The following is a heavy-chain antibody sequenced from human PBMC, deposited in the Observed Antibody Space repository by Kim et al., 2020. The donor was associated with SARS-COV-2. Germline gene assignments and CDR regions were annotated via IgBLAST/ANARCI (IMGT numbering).Heavy chain of an antibody. CDR2: INHSGST. J-gene: IGHJ4*02. Sequence: SETLSLTCAVYGGSFSGYYWSWIRQPPGKGLEWIGEINHSGSTNYNPSLKSRVTISVDTSKNQFSLKLSSVTAADTAVYYCARGNLVLRYFDWLSQYYFDYWGQGTLVTVSS. V-gene: IGHV4-34*01. CDR3: ARGNLVLRYFDWLSQYYFDY. CDR1: GGSFSGYY. D-gene: IGHD3-9*01.